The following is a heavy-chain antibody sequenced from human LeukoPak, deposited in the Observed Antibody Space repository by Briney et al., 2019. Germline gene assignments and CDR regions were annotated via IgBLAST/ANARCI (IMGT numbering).Heavy chain of an antibody. D-gene: IGHD3-22*01. CDR3: ARDILHYYDSSGFEPFDY. V-gene: IGHV1-18*01. CDR2: ISAYNGNT. J-gene: IGHJ4*02. Sequence: GASVKVSCKASGYTFTSYGISWVRQAPGQGLEWMGWISAYNGNTNYAQKLQGRVTMTTDTSTSTAYMELRSLRSDDTAVYYCARDILHYYDSSGFEPFDYWGQGTLVTVSS. CDR1: GYTFTSYG.